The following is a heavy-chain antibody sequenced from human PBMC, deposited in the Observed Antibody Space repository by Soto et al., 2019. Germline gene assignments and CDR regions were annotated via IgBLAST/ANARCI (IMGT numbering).Heavy chain of an antibody. CDR1: GFTFSSYA. J-gene: IGHJ4*02. Sequence: CGSLRLSCAASGFTFSSYAMSWVRQAPGKGLEWVSAISGSGGSTYYADSVKGRFTISRDNSKNTLYLQMNSLRAEDTAVYYCAKDPIAARRFDYWGQGTLVTVSS. D-gene: IGHD6-6*01. CDR3: AKDPIAARRFDY. CDR2: ISGSGGST. V-gene: IGHV3-23*01.